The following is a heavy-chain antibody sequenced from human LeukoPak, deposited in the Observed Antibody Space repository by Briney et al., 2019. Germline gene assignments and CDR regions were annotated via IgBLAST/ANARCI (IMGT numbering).Heavy chain of an antibody. CDR3: ARESPVAATGRSWFDS. Sequence: PGGSLRLSCVASGFTFSSKWMHWVRQAPGKGLVWVSTNKPDGSSTTYADSVKGRFTISRDNAKNTLNLQMNSLRAEDTALYYCARESPVAATGRSWFDSWGQGTLVTVSS. CDR1: GFTFSSKW. CDR2: NKPDGSST. J-gene: IGHJ5*01. V-gene: IGHV3-74*01. D-gene: IGHD6-13*01.